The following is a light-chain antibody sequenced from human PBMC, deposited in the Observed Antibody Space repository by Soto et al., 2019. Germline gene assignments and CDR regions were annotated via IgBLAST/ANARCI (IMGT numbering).Light chain of an antibody. J-gene: IGLJ2*01. CDR3: SSYGGANTVV. CDR2: EVS. CDR1: SNDVGGYNY. Sequence: QSVLTQPPSASGSPGQSVTISCTGTSNDVGGYNYVSWYQQHPGKAPKLMIHEVSKRPSGFPDRFSGSKSGNTASLTVSGLLTEDDADYYCSSYGGANTVVFGGGTKLTVL. V-gene: IGLV2-8*01.